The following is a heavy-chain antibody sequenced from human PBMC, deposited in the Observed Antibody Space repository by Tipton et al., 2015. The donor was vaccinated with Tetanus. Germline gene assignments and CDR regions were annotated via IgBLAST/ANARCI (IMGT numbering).Heavy chain of an antibody. CDR3: ARGPRPYYHDSSGYFA. V-gene: IGHV1-8*01. D-gene: IGHD3-22*01. CDR2: MNPNSGNT. Sequence: QLVQSGAEVKKPGASVKVSCKASGYTFTSYDINWVRQATGQGLEWMGWMNPNSGNTGYAQKFQGRVTMTRNTSISTAYMELSSLRSEDTAVYYCARGPRPYYHDSSGYFAWGQGTLVTVSS. CDR1: GYTFTSYD. J-gene: IGHJ4*02.